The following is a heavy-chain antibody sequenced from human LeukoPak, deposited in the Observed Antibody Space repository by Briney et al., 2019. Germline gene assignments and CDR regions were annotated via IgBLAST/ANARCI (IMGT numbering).Heavy chain of an antibody. V-gene: IGHV3-23*01. CDR1: GFTFTSYV. CDR2: ITGSGGTT. Sequence: GGSLRLSCAASGFTFTSYVMSWVRQAPGKGLEWGSAITGSGGTTYYADLVKGRFTISRDNSKNTLYLQMNGLRVEDTAVYYCAKMQGYFDYWGEGTLVSVSS. J-gene: IGHJ4*02. CDR3: AKMQGYFDY.